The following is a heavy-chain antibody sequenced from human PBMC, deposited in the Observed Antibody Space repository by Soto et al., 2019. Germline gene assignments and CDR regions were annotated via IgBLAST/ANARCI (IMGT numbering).Heavy chain of an antibody. J-gene: IGHJ5*02. CDR3: ARSGDCRGGSSSIMMGSWFDP. D-gene: IGHD2-15*01. CDR1: GYTFTSYA. Sequence: ASVKVSCKASGYTFTSYAMHWVRQAPGQRLEWMGWINAGNGNTKYSQKFQGRVTITRDTSASTAYMELSSLRSEDTAVYYCARSGDCRGGSSSIMMGSWFDPWGQGTLVTVSS. V-gene: IGHV1-3*01. CDR2: INAGNGNT.